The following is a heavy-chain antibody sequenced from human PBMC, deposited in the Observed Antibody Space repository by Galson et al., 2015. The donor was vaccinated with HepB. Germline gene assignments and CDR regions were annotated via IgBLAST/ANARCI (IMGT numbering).Heavy chain of an antibody. CDR1: GFSFSSYA. Sequence: SLRLSCAASGFSFSSYAMHWVRQAPGKGLEWVTIISYDGSDKYYADSVKGRFTISRDNSKNTLYLQMNSLRAEDTAVYYCARDYMDRKCWVRSFYIWGQRTIVPLPS. CDR3: ARDYMDRKCWVRSFYI. J-gene: IGHJ3*02. V-gene: IGHV3-30*04. CDR2: ISYDGSDK. D-gene: IGHD2-2*03.